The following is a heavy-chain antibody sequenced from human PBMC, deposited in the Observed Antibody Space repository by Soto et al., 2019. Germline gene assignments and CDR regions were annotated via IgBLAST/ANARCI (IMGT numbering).Heavy chain of an antibody. D-gene: IGHD6-13*01. CDR1: GFTFSSYS. Sequence: EVQLVESGGGLVKPGGSLRLSCAASGFTFSSYSMNWVRQAPGKGLEWVSSISSSSSYIYYADSVKGRFTISRDNAKNSLFLQMNGLRAEDPAVYYCARDLSRQGYHYYYYGMDVWGQGTTVTVSS. CDR3: ARDLSRQGYHYYYYGMDV. CDR2: ISSSSSYI. J-gene: IGHJ6*02. V-gene: IGHV3-21*01.